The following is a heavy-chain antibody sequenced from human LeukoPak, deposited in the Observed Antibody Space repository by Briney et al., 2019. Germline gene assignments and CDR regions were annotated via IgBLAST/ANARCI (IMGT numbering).Heavy chain of an antibody. CDR3: ARGNYCGGDCYSLDYYYYMDV. J-gene: IGHJ6*03. D-gene: IGHD2-21*01. Sequence: GGSLRLSCAASGFTFSSYWMSWVRQAPGKGLEWVANIKQDGSEKYYVDSVKGRFTISRDNAKNSLYQQMNSLRAEDTAVYYCARGNYCGGDCYSLDYYYYMDVWGKGTTVTVSS. CDR2: IKQDGSEK. CDR1: GFTFSSYW. V-gene: IGHV3-7*04.